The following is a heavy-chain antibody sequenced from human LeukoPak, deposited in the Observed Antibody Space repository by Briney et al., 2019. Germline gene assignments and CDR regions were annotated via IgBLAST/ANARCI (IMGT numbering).Heavy chain of an antibody. Sequence: GGSLRLSCAASGFTFSSYAMSWVRQAPGKGLEWVSAISGSGGSTYYADSVKGRFTISRDNSKNTLYLQMNSLRAEDTAVYYCAKGPGARGHFNWFDPWGQGTLVTVSS. J-gene: IGHJ5*02. V-gene: IGHV3-23*01. CDR1: GFTFSSYA. CDR3: AKGPGARGHFNWFDP. CDR2: ISGSGGST. D-gene: IGHD5-12*01.